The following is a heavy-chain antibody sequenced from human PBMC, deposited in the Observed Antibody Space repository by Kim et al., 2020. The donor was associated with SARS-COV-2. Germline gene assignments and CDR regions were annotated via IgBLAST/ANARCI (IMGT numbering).Heavy chain of an antibody. V-gene: IGHV3-7*03. CDR2: DGSEK. CDR3: ARNVDV. J-gene: IGHJ6*02. Sequence: DGSEKNYVDSAKARFTITRDNAKNSLYLQMNSLRAEDTALYYCARNVDVWGQGTTVTVSS.